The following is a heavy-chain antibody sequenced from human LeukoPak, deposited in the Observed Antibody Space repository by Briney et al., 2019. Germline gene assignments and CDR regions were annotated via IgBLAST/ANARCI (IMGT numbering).Heavy chain of an antibody. V-gene: IGHV4-59*01. CDR3: ARGGNYWPQWWFDP. J-gene: IGHJ5*02. CDR2: IYYTGST. CDR1: GGSISTYY. D-gene: IGHD1-26*01. Sequence: SGTLSLTCTVSGGSISTYYWSWVRQPPGKGLEWIGYIYYTGSTSHNPSLKSRVTMSLDASKNQFSLELNSVTPADTAVYYCARGGNYWPQWWFDPWGRGTLVSVSS.